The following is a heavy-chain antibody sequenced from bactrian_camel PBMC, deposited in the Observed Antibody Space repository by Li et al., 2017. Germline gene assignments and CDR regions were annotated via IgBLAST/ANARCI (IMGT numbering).Heavy chain of an antibody. J-gene: IGHJ4*01. Sequence: HVQLVESGGGTVQSGGSLRLSCVESGPVYRHNYMAWFRQVAGTEREGVAAICGSVERTYYSDSVKGRFTISQDNAKTTLYLQMNDLKTEDTAVYYCADRHCSLDNFNYWGRGTQVTVS. CDR3: ADRHCSLDNFNY. V-gene: IGHV3S54*01. CDR2: ICGSVERT. CDR1: GPVYRHNY.